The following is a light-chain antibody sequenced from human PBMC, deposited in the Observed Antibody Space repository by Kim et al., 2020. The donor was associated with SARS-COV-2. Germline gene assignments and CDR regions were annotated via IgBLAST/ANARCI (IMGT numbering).Light chain of an antibody. CDR1: QSISSY. CDR3: QQSYSIPLT. CDR2: AAS. V-gene: IGKV1-39*01. Sequence: DIQMTQSPSSLSASVGDRVTITCRASQSISSYLDWYQQKPGKAPKVLISAASSLQRGVPSRFSGSGSGTDFTLTISSLQPEDFATYYCQQSYSIPLTFGGGTKLEIK. J-gene: IGKJ4*01.